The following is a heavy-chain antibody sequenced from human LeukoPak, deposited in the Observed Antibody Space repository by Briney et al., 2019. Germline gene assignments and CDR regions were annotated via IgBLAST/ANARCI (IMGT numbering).Heavy chain of an antibody. CDR2: ISGSDGSGT. Sequence: GGSLRLSCAASGFTFSSYGMSWVRQAPGKGLEWVSAISGSDGSGTTYADSVKGRFTISRDNAKSTLYLQMNSLRADDTSIYYCTSGDYYYVNWGQGTLATVSS. CDR1: GFTFSSYG. V-gene: IGHV3-23*01. CDR3: TSGDYYYVN. J-gene: IGHJ4*02. D-gene: IGHD3-22*01.